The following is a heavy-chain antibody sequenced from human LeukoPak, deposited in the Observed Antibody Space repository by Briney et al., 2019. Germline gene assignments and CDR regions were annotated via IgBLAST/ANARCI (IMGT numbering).Heavy chain of an antibody. CDR2: TRNKANSYTT. CDR3: ARDGRDSGTDDDYFDY. D-gene: IGHD1-26*01. CDR1: GFTFSSYA. J-gene: IGHJ4*02. Sequence: GGSLRLSCAASGFTFSSYAMSWVRQAPGKGLEWVGRTRNKANSYTTEYAASVKGRFTISRDDSKNSLYLQMNSLKTEDTAVYYCARDGRDSGTDDDYFDYWGQGTLVTVSS. V-gene: IGHV3-72*01.